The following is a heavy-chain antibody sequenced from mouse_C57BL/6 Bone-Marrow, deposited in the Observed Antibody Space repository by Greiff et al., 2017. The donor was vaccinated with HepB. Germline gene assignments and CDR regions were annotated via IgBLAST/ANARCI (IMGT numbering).Heavy chain of an antibody. J-gene: IGHJ3*01. V-gene: IGHV1-5*01. D-gene: IGHD2-1*01. Sequence: EVQLQQSGTVLARPGASVKMSCKTSGYTFTSYWMHWVKQRPGQGLEWIGAIYPGNSDTSSNQKFKGKAKLTAVTAASTAYMELSSLTNEDSAVYYCTRSGIVYPAWFAYWGQGTLVTVAA. CDR3: TRSGIVYPAWFAY. CDR1: GYTFTSYW. CDR2: IYPGNSDT.